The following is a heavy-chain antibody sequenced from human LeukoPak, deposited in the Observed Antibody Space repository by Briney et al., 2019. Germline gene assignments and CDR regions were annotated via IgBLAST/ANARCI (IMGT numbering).Heavy chain of an antibody. Sequence: GGSLRLSCAASGFTFSSYAMSWVRQAPGKGLEWVSAISGSGGSTYYADSVKGRFTISRDNSKNTLYLQMNSLRAEDTAVYYCARDNWKTEYSAVFDYWGQGTLVTVSS. CDR2: ISGSGGST. CDR1: GFTFSSYA. J-gene: IGHJ4*02. V-gene: IGHV3-23*01. D-gene: IGHD1-20*01. CDR3: ARDNWKTEYSAVFDY.